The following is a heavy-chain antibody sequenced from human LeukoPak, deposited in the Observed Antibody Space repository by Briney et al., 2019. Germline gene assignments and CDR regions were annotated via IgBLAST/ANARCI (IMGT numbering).Heavy chain of an antibody. CDR2: IYPSGSN. CDR1: GGSISGYF. J-gene: IGHJ4*02. D-gene: IGHD2-2*01. Sequence: PSETLSLTCTVSGGSISGYFWSWIRQPAGKGLEWIGRIYPSGSNNYNPSLKSRVTMSLDTSKNHLSLNLSSVTAADTAVYYCARGRTGAAALDFWGPGTLVTVSS. CDR3: ARGRTGAAALDF. V-gene: IGHV4-4*07.